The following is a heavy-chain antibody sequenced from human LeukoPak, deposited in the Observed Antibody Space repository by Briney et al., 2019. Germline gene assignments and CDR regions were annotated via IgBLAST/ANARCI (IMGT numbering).Heavy chain of an antibody. J-gene: IGHJ4*02. CDR2: IYSGGNT. V-gene: IGHV3-66*01. CDR3: ARTTKPWHSDSSSWYPVSPFDY. Sequence: PGGSLRLSCAASGFTFSDYTMSWVRQAPGKGLGWVSFIYSGGNTHYSDSVKGRFTLSRDNSKNTLYLQMNSLRVEDTAVYYCARTTKPWHSDSSSWYPVSPFDYWGQGTLVTVSS. CDR1: GFTFSDYT. D-gene: IGHD6-13*01.